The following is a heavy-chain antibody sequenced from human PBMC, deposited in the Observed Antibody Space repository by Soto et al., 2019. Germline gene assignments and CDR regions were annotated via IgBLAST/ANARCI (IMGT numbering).Heavy chain of an antibody. Sequence: QVQLQESGPGLVKPSETLSLTCSVSGGSTSSYYWSWIRQPPGKGLEWIGYIYYSGSTDYSPSLKRRVTLSIDTSQNQGSLKPTSVTTGGTAVYYCSAPPRYWGPGTLVTGSS. CDR3: SAPPRY. CDR1: GGSTSSYY. J-gene: IGHJ4*02. CDR2: IYYSGST. V-gene: IGHV4-59*01.